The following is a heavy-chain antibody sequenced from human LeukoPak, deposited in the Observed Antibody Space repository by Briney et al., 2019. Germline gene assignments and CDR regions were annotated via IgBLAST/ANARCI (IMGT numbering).Heavy chain of an antibody. CDR2: IKQDGSEK. CDR1: GFTFSSYA. V-gene: IGHV3-7*03. CDR3: ARDQLLWFGYLSSTWFDP. D-gene: IGHD3-10*01. Sequence: GRSLRLSCAASGFTFSSYAMHWVRQAPGKGLEWVANIKQDGSEKYYVDSVKGRFTISRDNAKNSLYLQMNSLRAEDTAVYYCARDQLLWFGYLSSTWFDPWGQGTLVTVSS. J-gene: IGHJ5*02.